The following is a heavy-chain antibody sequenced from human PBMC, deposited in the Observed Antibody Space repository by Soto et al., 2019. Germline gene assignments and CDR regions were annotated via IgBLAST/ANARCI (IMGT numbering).Heavy chain of an antibody. CDR2: IYYSGST. V-gene: IGHV4-59*01. CDR3: AATYDFWSGYLPHYYYGMDV. J-gene: IGHJ6*02. Sequence: SETLSLTCTVSGGSISSYYWSWIRQPPGKGLEWIGYIYYSGSTNYNPSLKSRVTISVDTSKNQFSLKLSSVTAADPAVYYCAATYDFWSGYLPHYYYGMDVSGQGTTVTVS. CDR1: GGSISSYY. D-gene: IGHD3-3*01.